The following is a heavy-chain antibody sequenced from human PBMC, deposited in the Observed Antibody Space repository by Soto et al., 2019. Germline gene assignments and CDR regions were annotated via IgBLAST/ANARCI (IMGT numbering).Heavy chain of an antibody. CDR2: LIPILGIA. D-gene: IGHD4-17*01. Sequence: QVQMVQSGAEVQKPGSSVKVSCKASGGTFSSYTISWVRQAPGQGLEWMGRLIPILGIANYAEKFQCRVTITADKSTSTAYMELSSLRSEDTAVYYCALTGSYGDLLLLDYWVQGTLVTVSA. V-gene: IGHV1-69*02. J-gene: IGHJ4*02. CDR1: GGTFSSYT. CDR3: ALTGSYGDLLLLDY.